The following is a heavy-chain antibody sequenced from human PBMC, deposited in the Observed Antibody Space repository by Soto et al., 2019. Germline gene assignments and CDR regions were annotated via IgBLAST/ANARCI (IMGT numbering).Heavy chain of an antibody. CDR1: EFTFSSYA. V-gene: IGHV3-23*01. D-gene: IGHD5-12*01. J-gene: IGHJ4*01. CDR3: ARARVATITSFDY. CDR2: ISGSGGST. Sequence: GGSLRLSCAASEFTFSSYAMSWVRQAPGKGLEWVSAISGSGGSTYYADSVKGRFTISRDNSKSTLHLQMNSLRVEDTALYYCARARVATITSFDYWGHGTLVTVSS.